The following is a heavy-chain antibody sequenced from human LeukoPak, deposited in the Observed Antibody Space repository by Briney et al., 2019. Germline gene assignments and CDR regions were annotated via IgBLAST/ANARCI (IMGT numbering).Heavy chain of an antibody. V-gene: IGHV3-48*04. D-gene: IGHD2-8*02. CDR2: ISNNGNII. Sequence: GGSLRLSCAASGFTSNTYSMSWVRQAPGKGLGWVSFISNNGNIIKDAAYVKGRFTISRDNAENSLYLQMNSLRVDDTAIYYCARDWVAAGGDYMDVWGKGTTVTISS. CDR3: ARDWVAAGGDYMDV. CDR1: GFTSNTYS. J-gene: IGHJ6*03.